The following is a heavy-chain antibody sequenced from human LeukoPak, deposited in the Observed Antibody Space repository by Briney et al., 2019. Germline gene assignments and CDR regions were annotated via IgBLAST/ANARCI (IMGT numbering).Heavy chain of an antibody. CDR3: VRGCNRAHCPYSFDS. D-gene: IGHD2/OR15-2a*01. J-gene: IGHJ4*02. V-gene: IGHV3-7*01. CDR1: GFTFSTYW. Sequence: QTGGCLRLSCAASGFTFSTYWMTWVRQAPGKGLEWVATIRQDDIERHFVDSVKGRFFISRDNAKNSLYLQMNSLTVEDTAVYYCVRGCNRAHCPYSFDSWGQGTLITVS. CDR2: IRQDDIER.